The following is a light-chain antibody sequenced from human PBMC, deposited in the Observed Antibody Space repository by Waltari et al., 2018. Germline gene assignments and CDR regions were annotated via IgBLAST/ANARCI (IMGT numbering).Light chain of an antibody. V-gene: IGLV1-44*01. Sequence: QSVLPQPPYASGTPGPRVPIPSSGRQSNVGDNVLNCYHQVPGTAPKLVIYRNDQRPSGVPDRFTASKSGTSASLAISGLQSEDEGDYYCATWDDSPTGRWVFGGGTRVTVL. CDR2: RND. CDR1: QSNVGDNV. CDR3: ATWDDSPTGRWV. J-gene: IGLJ3*02.